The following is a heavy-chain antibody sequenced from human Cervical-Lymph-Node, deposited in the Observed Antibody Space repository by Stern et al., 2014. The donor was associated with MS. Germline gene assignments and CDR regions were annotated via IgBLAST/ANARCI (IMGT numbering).Heavy chain of an antibody. D-gene: IGHD1-26*01. CDR3: SRETGATEEYYFDY. CDR2: IRSNPYGATP. J-gene: IGHJ4*02. Sequence: EVQLVESGGGLVQPGRSLRLSCTASGFTFGDYAMSWFRQAPGKGLEWVGFIRSNPYGATPAYHAPVRGRFTISRDDSKSIAYLQMNSLKTEDTALYYCSRETGATEEYYFDYWGQGALVTVSS. CDR1: GFTFGDYA. V-gene: IGHV3-49*03.